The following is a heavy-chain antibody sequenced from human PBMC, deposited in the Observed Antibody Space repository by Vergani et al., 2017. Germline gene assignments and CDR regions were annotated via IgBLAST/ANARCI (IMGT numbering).Heavy chain of an antibody. CDR2: IQFDGSNQ. CDR3: AKHFGGGGFDY. D-gene: IGHD3-10*01. V-gene: IGHV3-30*02. CDR1: GFTLSNYD. Sequence: QVQLVESGGGVVQRGGSLRLSCATSGFTLSNYDMQWIRQGPGKGLEFVAFIQFDGSNQYYADSVKGRFTLSRDFSKNTLYLQINSLRTDDTATYYCAKHFGGGGFDYWGRETQVTVSS. J-gene: IGHJ4*02.